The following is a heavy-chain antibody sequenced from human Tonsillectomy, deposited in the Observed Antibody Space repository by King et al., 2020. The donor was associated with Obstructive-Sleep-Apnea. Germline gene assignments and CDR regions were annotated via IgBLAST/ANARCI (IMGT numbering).Heavy chain of an antibody. D-gene: IGHD2-15*01. V-gene: IGHV4-39*07. Sequence: QLQESGPRLVKPSETLSLTCTVSGGSISTTHYYWAWIRQPPGKGLEGIGDIYYSGSTSYNASLKSRVTISVDTSRNRFSLKLSSVTAADTAVYYCARGTDIVVVVAGTSDAFHIWGQGTMVTVSS. CDR2: IYYSGST. J-gene: IGHJ3*02. CDR3: ARGTDIVVVVAGTSDAFHI. CDR1: GGSISTTHYY.